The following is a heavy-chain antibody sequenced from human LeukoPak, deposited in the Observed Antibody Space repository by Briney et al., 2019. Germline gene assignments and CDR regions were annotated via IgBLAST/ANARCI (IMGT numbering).Heavy chain of an antibody. CDR2: INPNSGGT. V-gene: IGHV1-2*02. CDR1: GYTFTGYY. D-gene: IGHD6-6*01. J-gene: IGHJ6*03. Sequence: ASVKVSCKASGYTFTGYYMHWVRQAPGQGLEWMGWINPNSGGTNYAQKFQGRVTMTRDTSISTAYMELSRLRSDDTAVYYCARDPLAALKEVHYYYYYMDVWGKGTTVTVSS. CDR3: ARDPLAALKEVHYYYYYMDV.